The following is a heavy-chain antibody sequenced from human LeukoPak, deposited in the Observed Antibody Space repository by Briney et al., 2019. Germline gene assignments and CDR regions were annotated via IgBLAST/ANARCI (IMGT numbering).Heavy chain of an antibody. D-gene: IGHD3-3*01. CDR2: MNPNSGNT. CDR1: GYTFTSYD. V-gene: IGHV1-8*01. Sequence: GASVKVSCKASGYTFTSYDINWVRQATGQGLEWMGWMNPNSGNTGYAQKFQGRVTMTRNTSISTAYMELSSLRSEDTAAYYCARGRKNDFWSGYYPYYFDYWGQGTLVTVSS. CDR3: ARGRKNDFWSGYYPYYFDY. J-gene: IGHJ4*02.